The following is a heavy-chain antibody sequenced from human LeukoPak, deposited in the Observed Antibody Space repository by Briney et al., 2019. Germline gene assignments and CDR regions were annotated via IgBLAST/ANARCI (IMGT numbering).Heavy chain of an antibody. CDR2: ITSSGRTP. Sequence: PGGSLRLSCEASGFTFNTHAMSWVRQAPEKGPEWVASITSSGRTPFYADSVRGRFTISRDNSKNTLYLQMNSLRGEDTAVYYCAKDRPNFYETSGAYYKPKGDFWGQGSLVTVSS. D-gene: IGHD3-10*01. V-gene: IGHV3-23*01. CDR1: GFTFNTHA. CDR3: AKDRPNFYETSGAYYKPKGDF. J-gene: IGHJ4*02.